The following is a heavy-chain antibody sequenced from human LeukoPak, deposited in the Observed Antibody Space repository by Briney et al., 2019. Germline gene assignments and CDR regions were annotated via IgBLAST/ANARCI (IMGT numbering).Heavy chain of an antibody. CDR2: IGTAGDT. CDR1: GFTFSSYD. Sequence: GGSLRLSCAASGFTFSSYDMHWVRQATGKGLEWVSAIGTAGDTYYPGSVKGRFTISRENAKNSLYLQMNSLRAEDTALYYCAKDMSMTVTTSYFDYWGQGTLVTVSS. J-gene: IGHJ4*02. CDR3: AKDMSMTVTTSYFDY. V-gene: IGHV3-13*01. D-gene: IGHD4-17*01.